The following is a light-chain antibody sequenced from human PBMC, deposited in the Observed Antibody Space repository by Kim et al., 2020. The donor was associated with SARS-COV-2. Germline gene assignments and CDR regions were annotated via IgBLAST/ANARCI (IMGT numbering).Light chain of an antibody. CDR3: LQHSTYPIT. CDR2: GGS. Sequence: ASVGDRVTIAFRASKDIRNNLGWCQQNPGRAPKRLIYGGSSLQSGVPSRFCGSGSGTEFTLTISSVQPEDFATYFCLQHSTYPITFGQGTRLEIK. J-gene: IGKJ5*01. V-gene: IGKV1-17*01. CDR1: KDIRNN.